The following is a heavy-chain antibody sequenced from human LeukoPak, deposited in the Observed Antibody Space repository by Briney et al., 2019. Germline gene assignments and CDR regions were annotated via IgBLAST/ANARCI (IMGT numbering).Heavy chain of an antibody. CDR3: ARVFGYYDSSGYR. D-gene: IGHD3-22*01. Sequence: GGSLRLSCAASGFTFSSYSMNWVRQAPGKGLEWVSSISSSSSYIYYADSVKGRFTISRDNAKNSLYLQMNSLRAEDTAVYYCARVFGYYDSSGYRWGQGTLVTVSS. J-gene: IGHJ5*02. V-gene: IGHV3-21*01. CDR1: GFTFSSYS. CDR2: ISSSSSYI.